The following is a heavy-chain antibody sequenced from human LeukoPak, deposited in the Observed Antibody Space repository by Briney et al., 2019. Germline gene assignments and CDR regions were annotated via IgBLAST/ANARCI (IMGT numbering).Heavy chain of an antibody. Sequence: TGGSLRLSCATSGFTFSGYGMHWVRQAPGKGLEWVTVIWSDGSNKYYADSVKGRFTISRDNSKKTLYLQMNSLRAEDTAVYYCAKPYDSKGPGAFEIWGQGTMVTVSS. D-gene: IGHD3-22*01. CDR3: AKPYDSKGPGAFEI. J-gene: IGHJ3*02. V-gene: IGHV3-30*02. CDR2: IWSDGSNK. CDR1: GFTFSGYG.